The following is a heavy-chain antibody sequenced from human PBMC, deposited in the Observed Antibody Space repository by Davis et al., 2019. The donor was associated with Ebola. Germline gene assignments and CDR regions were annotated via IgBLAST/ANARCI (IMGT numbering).Heavy chain of an antibody. CDR2: IYTSGST. J-gene: IGHJ6*02. Sequence: PSETLSLTCTVSGGSISSYYWSWIRQPAGKGLEWIGRIYTSGSTNYNPSLKSRVTMSVDTSKNQFSLKLSSVTAADTAVYYCARDFCSSTSCYYYYGMDVWGQGTTVTVSS. D-gene: IGHD2-2*01. CDR3: ARDFCSSTSCYYYYGMDV. CDR1: GGSISSYY. V-gene: IGHV4-4*07.